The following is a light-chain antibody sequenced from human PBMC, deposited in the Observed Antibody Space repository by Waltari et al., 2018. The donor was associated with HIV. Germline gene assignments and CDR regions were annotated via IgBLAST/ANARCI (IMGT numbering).Light chain of an antibody. J-gene: IGKJ1*01. CDR3: LQTYSTTWT. CDR2: VTS. Sequence: DIQMTQSPSSLSAFLGDRVTITCRASQSINNFLTWYQQKPGQAPHVLIYVTSNLQSGVPSRCSGSSSGTDFTLTISSLQAEVSATYYCLQTYSTTWTFGQGTKVEIK. CDR1: QSINNF. V-gene: IGKV1-39*01.